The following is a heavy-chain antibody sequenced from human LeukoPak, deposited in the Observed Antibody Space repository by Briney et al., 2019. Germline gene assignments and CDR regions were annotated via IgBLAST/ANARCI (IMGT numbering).Heavy chain of an antibody. D-gene: IGHD3-10*01. J-gene: IGHJ4*02. CDR1: GGSISSSSYY. CDR2: IYYSGST. Sequence: SETLSLTCTVSGGSISSSSYYWGWIRQPPGKGLEGIGSIYYSGSTYYNPSLKSRVTISVDTSKNQFSLRLSSVTAADTAVYYCARDRRRFGELSPFYYWGQGTLVTVSS. CDR3: ARDRRRFGELSPFYY. V-gene: IGHV4-39*07.